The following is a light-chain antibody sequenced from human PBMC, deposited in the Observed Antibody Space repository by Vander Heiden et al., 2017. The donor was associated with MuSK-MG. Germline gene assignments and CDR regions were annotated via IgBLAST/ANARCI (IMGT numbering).Light chain of an antibody. CDR2: DAS. Sequence: EIVLTQSPATLSLSPGERATLSCRASQSVTTYLAWYQQKPGQAPRLLIDDASTRATGIPARFSGSRSGTDFTLTISSLEPEDFAVYYCQQRSSGPWTCGLGTKV. J-gene: IGKJ1*01. CDR3: QQRSSGPWT. CDR1: QSVTTY. V-gene: IGKV3-11*01.